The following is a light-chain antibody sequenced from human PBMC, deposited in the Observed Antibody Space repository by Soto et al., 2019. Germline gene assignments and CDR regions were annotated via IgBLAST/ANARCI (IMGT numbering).Light chain of an antibody. V-gene: IGKV3-11*01. CDR2: NVY. CDR1: QSVSSS. Sequence: EIVLTQSPATLSLSPGERATLSCRASQSVSSSLAWYQQKPGQPPRLLIYNVYNRATGIPARFSGSGSGTDFTLTISSLETEDFAVYYCQHRSNWPPGGVYTFGQGTRLEIK. CDR3: QHRSNWPPGGVYT. J-gene: IGKJ2*01.